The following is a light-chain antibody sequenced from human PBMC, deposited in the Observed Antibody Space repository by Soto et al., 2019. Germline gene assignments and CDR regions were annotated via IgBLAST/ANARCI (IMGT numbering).Light chain of an antibody. CDR2: AAS. Sequence: QLTQKQTSVSASVGDRVTTTCRASQGISSWLAWYQQKPGKAPKLLIYAASSLQSGVPSRFSGRGSGTDFTLTISSLQPEDFATYYCQQGSNFPLTFGQGTRLEI. V-gene: IGKV1-12*01. CDR1: QGISSW. CDR3: QQGSNFPLT. J-gene: IGKJ5*01.